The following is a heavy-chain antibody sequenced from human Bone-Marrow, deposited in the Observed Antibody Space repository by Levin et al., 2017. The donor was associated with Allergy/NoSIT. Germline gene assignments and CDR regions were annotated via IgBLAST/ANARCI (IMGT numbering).Heavy chain of an antibody. D-gene: IGHD6-19*01. V-gene: IGHV2-5*02. J-gene: IGHJ6*03. Sequence: VSGPTLVKPTQTLTLTCTFSGFSLSSSGVSVGWIRQPPGKALEWLALIFWDGDDRFSPSLRSRLTITKDTSRDQVVLTMTNMDPVDTATYYCARRQGSGRGGYLDVWGDGTTVTVSS. CDR3: ARRQGSGRGGYLDV. CDR2: IFWDGDD. CDR1: GFSLSSSGVS.